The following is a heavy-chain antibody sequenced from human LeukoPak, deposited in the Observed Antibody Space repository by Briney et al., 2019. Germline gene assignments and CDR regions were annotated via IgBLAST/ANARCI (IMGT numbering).Heavy chain of an antibody. J-gene: IGHJ5*02. CDR1: VGTFSSYA. CDR2: IIPIFGTA. V-gene: IGHV1-69*01. CDR3: ARNGVVANWFDP. Sequence: ASVKVSSKTSVGTFSSYAISGVRQAPGQGLEWMGGIIPIFGTANYGQKFQGRVTITADESTSTGYMELSSLRSEDTAVYYCARNGVVANWFDPWGQGTLVTVSS. D-gene: IGHD3-10*01.